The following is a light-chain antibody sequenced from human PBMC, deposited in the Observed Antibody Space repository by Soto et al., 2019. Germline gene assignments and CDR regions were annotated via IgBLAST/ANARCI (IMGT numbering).Light chain of an antibody. CDR3: SSYTSISTSYV. J-gene: IGLJ1*01. V-gene: IGLV2-14*01. CDR1: SSDVGSYNY. CDR2: EVN. Sequence: QSALTQPASVSGSPGQSITISSTGTSSDVGSYNYVSWFQQHPGKAPKLMIYEVNNRSSGVSDRFFGSKSGNTASLTISGLQAEDEADYYCSSYTSISTSYVFGTGTKVTVL.